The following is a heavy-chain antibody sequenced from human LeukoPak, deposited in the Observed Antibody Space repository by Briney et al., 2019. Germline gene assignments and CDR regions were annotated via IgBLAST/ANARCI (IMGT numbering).Heavy chain of an antibody. V-gene: IGHV4-59*01. CDR2: IHYSGSI. J-gene: IGHJ6*03. CDR3: ARMASGAIGRCYYYHMDV. D-gene: IGHD3-10*01. Sequence: SETLSLACAVYGWSFSSYYWSWIRQPPGKGLEWIGYIHYSGSINYNPSLKSRVTISVDTSKNQFSLKLSSVTAADTAVYYCARMASGAIGRCYYYHMDVWGKGTTVTVSS. CDR1: GWSFSSYY.